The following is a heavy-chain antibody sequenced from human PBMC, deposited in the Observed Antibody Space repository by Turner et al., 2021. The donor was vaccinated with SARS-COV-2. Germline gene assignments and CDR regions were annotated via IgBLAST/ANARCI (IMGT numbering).Heavy chain of an antibody. CDR3: ATATAIYGDYGNYYYYDGMDV. Sequence: QVQVVQSGAEVKKPGASVKVSCKLSGYTLPELSMHWVRQAPGKGREWMGGFDPEDGETIYPQKFQDRVTMTEDTSTNTAYMELSSLRSEDTAVYYCATATAIYGDYGNYYYYDGMDVWGQGTTVTVSS. CDR1: GYTLPELS. D-gene: IGHD4-17*01. V-gene: IGHV1-24*01. J-gene: IGHJ6*02. CDR2: FDPEDGET.